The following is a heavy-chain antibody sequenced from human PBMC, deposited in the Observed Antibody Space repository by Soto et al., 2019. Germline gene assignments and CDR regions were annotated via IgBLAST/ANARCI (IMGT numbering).Heavy chain of an antibody. V-gene: IGHV4-31*03. CDR2: IYYSGST. CDR3: ARVREGIVVVPAAILVFDY. J-gene: IGHJ4*02. Sequence: PSETLSLTCTVSGGSISSGGYYWSWIRQHPGKGLEWIGYIYYSGSTYYNPSLKSRVTISVDTSKNQFSLKLSSVTAADTAVYYCARVREGIVVVPAAILVFDYWGEGTLVSVSS. D-gene: IGHD2-2*02. CDR1: GGSISSGGYY.